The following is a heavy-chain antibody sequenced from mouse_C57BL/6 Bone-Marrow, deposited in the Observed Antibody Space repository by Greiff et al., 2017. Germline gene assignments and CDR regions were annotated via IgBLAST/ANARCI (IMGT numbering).Heavy chain of an antibody. CDR2: INPNNGGT. D-gene: IGHD2-4*01. CDR1: GYTFTDYN. CDR3: ARSKGLAMITTRYFDV. Sequence: EVQLQQSGPELVKPGASVKIPCKASGYTFTDYNMDWVKQSHGKSLEWIGDINPNNGGTIYNQKFKGKATLTVDKSSSTAYMDLRSLTSEDTAVYYCARSKGLAMITTRYFDVWGTGTTVTVSS. V-gene: IGHV1-18*01. J-gene: IGHJ1*03.